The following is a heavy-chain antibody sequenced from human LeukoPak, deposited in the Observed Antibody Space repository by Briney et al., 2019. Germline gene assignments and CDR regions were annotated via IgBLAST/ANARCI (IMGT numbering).Heavy chain of an antibody. V-gene: IGHV3-30*02. Sequence: GGSLRLSCAASGFTFSSYGMHWVRQAPGKGLEWVAFIRYDGSNKYYTDSVKGRFTISRDNSKNTLYLQMNSLRAEDTAVYYCAKDDGGVATGQFDYWGQGILVTVSS. CDR1: GFTFSSYG. CDR3: AKDDGGVATGQFDY. CDR2: IRYDGSNK. D-gene: IGHD5-12*01. J-gene: IGHJ4*02.